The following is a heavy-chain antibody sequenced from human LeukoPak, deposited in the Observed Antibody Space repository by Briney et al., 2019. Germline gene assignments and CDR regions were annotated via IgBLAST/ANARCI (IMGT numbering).Heavy chain of an antibody. Sequence: KSSETLSLTCTVSGGSISSYYWSWIRQPPGKGLEWIGYIYYSGSTNYNPSLKSRVTISVDTSKNQFSLKLSSVTAADTAVYYCAREAGLRYDSSGYYDYWGQGTPVTVSS. CDR2: IYYSGST. V-gene: IGHV4-59*01. CDR3: AREAGLRYDSSGYYDY. J-gene: IGHJ4*02. CDR1: GGSISSYY. D-gene: IGHD3-22*01.